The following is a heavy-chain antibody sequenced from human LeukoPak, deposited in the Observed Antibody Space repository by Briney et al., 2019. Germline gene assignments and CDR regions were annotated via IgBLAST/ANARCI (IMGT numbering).Heavy chain of an antibody. CDR1: GGSINSYY. Sequence: PSETLSLTCTVSGGSINSYYWSWIRQPAGKGLEWIGRIYSSGSTNYNPSLKSRVSMSVDTSKNQFSLKLTSVTAAGTALYYCARGGKATVVTMWGQGILVTVSS. CDR2: IYSSGST. J-gene: IGHJ4*02. V-gene: IGHV4-4*07. D-gene: IGHD4-23*01. CDR3: ARGGKATVVTM.